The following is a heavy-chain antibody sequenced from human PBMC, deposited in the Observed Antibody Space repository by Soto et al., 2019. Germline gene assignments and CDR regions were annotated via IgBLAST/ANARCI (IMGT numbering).Heavy chain of an antibody. CDR1: GASIRSTDYY. V-gene: IGHV4-30-4*01. J-gene: IGHJ5*02. Sequence: LSLTCTVSGASIRSTDYYWSWIRQAPGKGLEWIGYVYYTGSTYYNPSLMSRLTISVDTSKNQFSLKLTSVTAAETAVYYCVRTARQGAVAPHWFDRWGQGTQVTVSS. D-gene: IGHD2-21*02. CDR2: VYYTGST. CDR3: VRTARQGAVAPHWFDR.